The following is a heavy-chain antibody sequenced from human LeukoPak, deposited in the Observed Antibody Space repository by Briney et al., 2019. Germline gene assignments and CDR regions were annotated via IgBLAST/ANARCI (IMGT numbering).Heavy chain of an antibody. CDR3: ARDAHQLLYFVGWFDP. J-gene: IGHJ5*02. D-gene: IGHD2-2*02. Sequence: PLETLSLTCAVYGGSFSGYYWSWIRQPPGKGLEWIGEINHSGSTNYNPSLKSRVTISVDTSKNQFSLKLSSVTAADTAVYYCARDAHQLLYFVGWFDPWGQGTLVTVSS. V-gene: IGHV4-34*01. CDR1: GGSFSGYY. CDR2: INHSGST.